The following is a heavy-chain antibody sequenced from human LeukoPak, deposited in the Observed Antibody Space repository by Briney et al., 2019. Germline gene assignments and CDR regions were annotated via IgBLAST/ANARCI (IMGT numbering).Heavy chain of an antibody. CDR2: ISYDGSNK. CDR1: GFTFSSYG. Sequence: GGSLRLSCAASGFTFSSYGMHWVRQAPGKGLEWVAVISYDGSNKYYADSVKGRFTISRDNSKNTLYLQMNSLRAEDTAVYYCAKDLEYYDILTGTESGRLTDYWGQGTLVTVSS. D-gene: IGHD3-9*01. J-gene: IGHJ4*02. V-gene: IGHV3-30*18. CDR3: AKDLEYYDILTGTESGRLTDY.